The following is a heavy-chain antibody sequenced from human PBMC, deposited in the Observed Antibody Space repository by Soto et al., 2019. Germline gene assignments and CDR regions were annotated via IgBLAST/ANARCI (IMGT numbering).Heavy chain of an antibody. V-gene: IGHV4-31*03. D-gene: IGHD3-22*01. CDR3: ARERVVVVTSRGGLDY. CDR2: IYYSGST. CDR1: GGSISSGGYY. J-gene: IGHJ4*02. Sequence: QVQLQESGPGLVKPSQTLSLTCTVSGGSISSGGYYWSWIRQHPGKGLEWIGYIYYSGSTYYNPSLKSRVTISVDTSKNQFSLKLSSVTAADTAVFYCARERVVVVTSRGGLDYWGQGTLVTVSS.